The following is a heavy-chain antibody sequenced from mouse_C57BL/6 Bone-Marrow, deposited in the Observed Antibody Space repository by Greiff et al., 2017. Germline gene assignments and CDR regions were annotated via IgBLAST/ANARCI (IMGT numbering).Heavy chain of an antibody. J-gene: IGHJ4*01. D-gene: IGHD2-5*01. V-gene: IGHV1-63*01. CDR3: ARSDYSNYYYAMDY. Sequence: QVQLQQSGAELVRPGPSVKMSCKASGYTFTNYWIGWAKQRPGHGLEWIGDIYTGGGYPNYNETLKGRAPLTADKDYNTAYMQFSRLTSEDSAIYYCARSDYSNYYYAMDYWGQGTSVTVSS. CDR2: IYTGGGYP. CDR1: GYTFTNYW.